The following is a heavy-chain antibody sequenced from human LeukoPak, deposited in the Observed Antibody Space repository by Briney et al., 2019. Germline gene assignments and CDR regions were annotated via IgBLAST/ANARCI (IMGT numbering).Heavy chain of an antibody. V-gene: IGHV4-34*01. D-gene: IGHD3-10*01. CDR3: AREGSAVTNFDY. CDR2: INHSGTT. CDR1: GGSFSGYY. Sequence: PSETLSPTCAVYGGSFSGYYWSWIRQPPGKGLEWIGEINHSGTTNYNPSLKSRVTISVDTSKNQFSLKMTSVTAADTAVYYCAREGSAVTNFDYWGQGTLVTVSS. J-gene: IGHJ4*02.